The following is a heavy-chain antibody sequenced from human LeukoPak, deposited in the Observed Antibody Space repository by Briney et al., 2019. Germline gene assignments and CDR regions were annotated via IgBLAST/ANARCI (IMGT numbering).Heavy chain of an antibody. CDR1: GFTFNDYY. D-gene: IGHD6-19*01. V-gene: IGHV3-11*01. CDR2: ISSSGSTI. J-gene: IGHJ4*02. Sequence: GGSLRLSCAASGFTFNDYYMSWIRQAPGKGLEWVSYISSSGSTIYYADSVKGRFTISRDNAKNSLYLQMNSLRAEDTAVYYCAKGTIAVAGTHFDYWGQGTLVTVSS. CDR3: AKGTIAVAGTHFDY.